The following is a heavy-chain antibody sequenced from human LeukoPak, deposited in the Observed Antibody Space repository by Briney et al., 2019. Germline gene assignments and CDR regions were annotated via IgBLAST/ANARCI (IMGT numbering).Heavy chain of an antibody. Sequence: GASVKVSCKASGYTFTHYYIHWVRQAPGQGLEWMGGIIPIFGTANYAQKFQGRVTITADKSTSTAYMELSSLRSEDTAVYYCARTTEAHSWQTRYYSYYMDVWGKGTTVTVSS. J-gene: IGHJ6*03. V-gene: IGHV1-69*06. D-gene: IGHD6-13*01. CDR2: IIPIFGTA. CDR3: ARTTEAHSWQTRYYSYYMDV. CDR1: GYTFTHYY.